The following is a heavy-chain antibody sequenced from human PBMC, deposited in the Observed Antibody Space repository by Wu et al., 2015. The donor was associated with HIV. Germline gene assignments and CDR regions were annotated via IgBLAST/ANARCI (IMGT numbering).Heavy chain of an antibody. CDR1: GYTFTTYS. V-gene: IGHV1-46*01. J-gene: IGHJ6*04. D-gene: IGHD3-16*01. CDR2: LNPSGGRR. Sequence: QVQLVQSGAEVKEPGASVKVSCKASGYTFTTYSIHWVRQAPGQGLEWLGTLNPSGGRRRIAQKFRDRLFMTRDMSTSTFYLELKRLTSEDTAVYYCGREQYGAVSGLSMDVWGKGTTVIVPS. CDR3: GREQYGAVSGLSMDV.